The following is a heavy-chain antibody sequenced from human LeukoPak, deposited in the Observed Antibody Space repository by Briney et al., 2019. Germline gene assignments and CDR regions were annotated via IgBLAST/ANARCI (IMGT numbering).Heavy chain of an antibody. D-gene: IGHD2-2*01. Sequence: PGGSLRLSCAASEFSFSTNWMHWVRQTPGKGLEWVAELNEDGSVKYYVDSVKGQFTISRDNAKSLLFLQMYNLRTEDTGVYFCANVPRSTVSYWGRGTLVTASS. J-gene: IGHJ4*02. V-gene: IGHV3-7*01. CDR2: LNEDGSVK. CDR1: EFSFSTNW. CDR3: ANVPRSTVSY.